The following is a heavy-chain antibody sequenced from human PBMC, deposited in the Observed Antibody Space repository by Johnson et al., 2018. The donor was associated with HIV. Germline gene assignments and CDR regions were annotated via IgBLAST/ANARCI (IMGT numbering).Heavy chain of an antibody. D-gene: IGHD2-21*01. CDR3: VRDTGGGEPYDI. CDR2: ISSNGGRT. V-gene: IGHV3-64*01. Sequence: VQLVESGGGVVQPGGSLRLSCAASGFTFSSYGMHWVRQAPGKGLEYVSAISSNGGRTYYANSVKGRFTISRDNSKNTLSLQMGSLRAEDMAVYYCVRDTGGGEPYDIWGQGTMVTVSS. J-gene: IGHJ3*02. CDR1: GFTFSSYG.